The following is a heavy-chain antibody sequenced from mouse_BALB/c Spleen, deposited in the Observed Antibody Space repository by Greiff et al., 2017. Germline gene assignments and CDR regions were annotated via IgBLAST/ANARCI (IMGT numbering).Heavy chain of an antibody. V-gene: IGHV5-6-5*01. CDR1: GFTFSSYA. CDR2: ISSGGST. Sequence: EVQVVESGGGLVKPGGSLKLSCAASGFTFSSYAMSWVRQTPEKRLEWVASISSGGSTYYPDSVKGRFTISRDNARNILYLQMSSLRSEDTAMYYCARFGNYFDYWGQGTTLTVSS. D-gene: IGHD1-1*02. CDR3: ARFGNYFDY. J-gene: IGHJ2*01.